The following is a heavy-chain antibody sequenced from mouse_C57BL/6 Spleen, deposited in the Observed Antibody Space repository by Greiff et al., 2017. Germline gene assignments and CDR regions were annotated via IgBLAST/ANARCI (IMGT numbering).Heavy chain of an antibody. V-gene: IGHV5-9*01. CDR3: AGYVGGYYYAMDY. Sequence: EVQGVESGGGLVKPGGSLKLSCAASGFTFSSYTMSWVRQTPEKRLEWVATISGGGGNTYYPDSVKGRFTISRDNAKNTLYLQMSSLRSEDTALYYCAGYVGGYYYAMDYWGQGTSVTVSS. CDR2: ISGGGGNT. J-gene: IGHJ4*01. CDR1: GFTFSSYT. D-gene: IGHD2-2*01.